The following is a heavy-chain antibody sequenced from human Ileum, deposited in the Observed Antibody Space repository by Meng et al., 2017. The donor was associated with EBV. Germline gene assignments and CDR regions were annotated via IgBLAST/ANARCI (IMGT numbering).Heavy chain of an antibody. CDR1: GFSISSGYFH. CDR2: HSGST. Sequence: QVQLLVSGPGLVKPSQTLSLTCAVSGFSISSGYFHWRWIRQPPGKGLEWIGHSGSTSYNPSLRSRVTISVDTSKNQFSLKVDSATAGDTAVYYCVSYAVGAGGIGYWGQGILVTVSS. V-gene: IGHV4-30-4*01. D-gene: IGHD1-26*01. J-gene: IGHJ4*02. CDR3: VSYAVGAGGIGY.